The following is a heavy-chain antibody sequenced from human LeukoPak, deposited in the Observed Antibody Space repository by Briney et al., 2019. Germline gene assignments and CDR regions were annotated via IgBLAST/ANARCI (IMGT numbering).Heavy chain of an antibody. D-gene: IGHD6-13*01. V-gene: IGHV3-53*01. CDR3: ARESRYSSSWYVFDP. J-gene: IGHJ5*02. CDR1: GFTVSNNY. Sequence: GGSLRLSCVVSGFTVSNNYMSWVRQAPRKGLEWVSLIYSGGSTYYADSVKGRFTISRDNSKNTLYLQMNSLRAEDTAVYYCARESRYSSSWYVFDPWGQGTLVTVSS. CDR2: IYSGGST.